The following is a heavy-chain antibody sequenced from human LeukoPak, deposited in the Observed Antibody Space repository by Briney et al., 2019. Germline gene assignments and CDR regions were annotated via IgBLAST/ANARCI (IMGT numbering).Heavy chain of an antibody. CDR1: GGSISSSSYY. CDR3: ARGVTMIVVVIHDWYFDL. V-gene: IGHV4-39*01. D-gene: IGHD3-22*01. CDR2: IYYTRST. J-gene: IGHJ2*01. Sequence: PSETLSLTCAVSGGSISSSSYYWGWIRQPPGKGLEWIGSIYYTRSTYYNPSLKSRVTISVDTSKNQFSLKLTSVTAADTAVYYCARGVTMIVVVIHDWYFDLWGRGTLVTVSS.